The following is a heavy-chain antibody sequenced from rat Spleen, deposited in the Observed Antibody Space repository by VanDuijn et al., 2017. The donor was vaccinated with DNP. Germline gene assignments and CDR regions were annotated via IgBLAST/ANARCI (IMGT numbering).Heavy chain of an antibody. CDR2: ISYDSNNK. J-gene: IGHJ2*01. CDR3: AELDHYYSAVFNY. D-gene: IGHD1-1*01. CDR1: GFPFSSYN. V-gene: IGHV5-50*01. Sequence: EVQLVESGGGLVQPGSSLKLSCVASGFPFSSYNMHWIRQAPKKGLEWIALISYDSNNKYYADSVKGRFTISRDNSKNTLYLEMNSLRSEDTAMYYCAELDHYYSAVFNYWGQGVMVTVSS.